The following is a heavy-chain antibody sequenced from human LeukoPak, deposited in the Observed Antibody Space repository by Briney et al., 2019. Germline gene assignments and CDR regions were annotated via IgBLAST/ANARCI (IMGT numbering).Heavy chain of an antibody. CDR1: GGSISSSSYY. CDR3: ARDRGVPRPYYFDQ. Sequence: ASETLSLTCTVSGGSISSSSYYWGWIRQPPGKGLEWIGSIYYSGSTYYNPSLKSRVTISVDTSKNQFSLKLSSVTAADTAMYYCARDRGVPRPYYFDQWGQGTLVTVSS. J-gene: IGHJ4*02. D-gene: IGHD3-10*01. V-gene: IGHV4-39*07. CDR2: IYYSGST.